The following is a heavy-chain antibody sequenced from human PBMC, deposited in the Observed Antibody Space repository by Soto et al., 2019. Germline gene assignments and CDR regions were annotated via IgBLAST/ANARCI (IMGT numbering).Heavy chain of an antibody. D-gene: IGHD2-15*01. CDR3: ARDPGYCSGGSCLLFDY. V-gene: IGHV1-18*01. CDR1: GYTFTSYG. Sequence: GASVKVSCKASGYTFTSYGISWVRQAPGQGLEWMGWISAYNGNTNYAQKLQGRVTMTTDTSTSTAYMELRSLRSDDTAVYYCARDPGYCSGGSCLLFDYWGQGTLVTVSS. J-gene: IGHJ4*02. CDR2: ISAYNGNT.